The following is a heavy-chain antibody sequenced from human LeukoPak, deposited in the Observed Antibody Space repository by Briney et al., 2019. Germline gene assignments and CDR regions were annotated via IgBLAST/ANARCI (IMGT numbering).Heavy chain of an antibody. D-gene: IGHD6-25*01. J-gene: IGHJ3*02. CDR2: INPTSGDT. CDR3: ARYGFSSVWQGGWHAFDI. CDR1: GYTFTSYY. Sequence: GASVKVSCKASGYTFTSYYVHWVRQAPGQGLEWMGIINPTSGDTNYAQNFQGRVTRTRDMSTSTVYMELSSLRSEDTAVYYCARYGFSSVWQGGWHAFDIWGLGTMVTVSS. V-gene: IGHV1-46*01.